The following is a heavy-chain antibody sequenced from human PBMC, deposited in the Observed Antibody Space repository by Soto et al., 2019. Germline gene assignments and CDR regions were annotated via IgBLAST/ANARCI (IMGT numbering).Heavy chain of an antibody. J-gene: IGHJ4*02. V-gene: IGHV4-30-4*01. Sequence: QVQLQESGPGLVKPSQTLSLTCTVSGGSISSGDYYWSWIRQPPGKGLEWIGYIYYSGSTYYNPSLKRRVTISVETSKNQFSLKLSSVTAADTAVYYCARDRNYYGSGSYSGEFYYFDYWGQGTLVTVSS. D-gene: IGHD3-10*01. CDR3: ARDRNYYGSGSYSGEFYYFDY. CDR2: IYYSGST. CDR1: GGSISSGDYY.